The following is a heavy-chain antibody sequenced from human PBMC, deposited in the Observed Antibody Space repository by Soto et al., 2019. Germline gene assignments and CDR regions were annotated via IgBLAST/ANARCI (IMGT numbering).Heavy chain of an antibody. CDR2: FNPTGDTA. CDR1: GYTFTSYY. D-gene: IGHD5-18*01. Sequence: ASVKVSCKASGYTFTSYYIHWVRQAPGQGLEWMGIFNPTGDTASYAQKLQGRVTMTRDTSTGTSYMELGSLRSEDTAVYYCARGGRIVDTGIGYYYYHAMDVWGQGTTVTVSS. V-gene: IGHV1-46*01. J-gene: IGHJ6*02. CDR3: ARGGRIVDTGIGYYYYHAMDV.